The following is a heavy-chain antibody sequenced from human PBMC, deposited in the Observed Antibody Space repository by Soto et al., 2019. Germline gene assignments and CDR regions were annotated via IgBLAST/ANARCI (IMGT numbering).Heavy chain of an antibody. D-gene: IGHD3-10*01. J-gene: IGHJ4*02. CDR3: ARHRGPTGPNY. V-gene: IGHV4-39*01. Sequence: QLQLQESGPGLVKPSETLSLTCTVSGDSISSHNYYWGWIRQPPGKGLEWIGSMYHSGNTYHNPSLKSRVTISGDTSKNQLALNLRSVTAADTAVDYCARHRGPTGPNYWGQGTLVTVSS. CDR2: MYHSGNT. CDR1: GDSISSHNYY.